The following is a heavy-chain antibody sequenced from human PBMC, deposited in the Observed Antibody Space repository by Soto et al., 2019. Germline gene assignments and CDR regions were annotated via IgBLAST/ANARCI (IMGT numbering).Heavy chain of an antibody. CDR2: INPNSGGT. CDR3: ARVAVAGTNYYYGMHV. D-gene: IGHD6-19*01. Sequence: QVQLVQSGAEVKKPGASVKVSCKASGYTFTGYYMHWVRQAPGQGLEWMGWINPNSGGTNYAQKFQGWVTMTRDTSISTAYMELSRLRSDDTAVYYCARVAVAGTNYYYGMHVWGQGTTVTVSS. V-gene: IGHV1-2*04. J-gene: IGHJ6*02. CDR1: GYTFTGYY.